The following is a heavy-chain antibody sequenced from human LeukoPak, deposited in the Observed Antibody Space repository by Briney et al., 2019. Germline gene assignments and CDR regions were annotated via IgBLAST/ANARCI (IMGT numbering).Heavy chain of an antibody. CDR3: ARLVGATYFDY. J-gene: IGHJ4*02. CDR2: INHSGST. D-gene: IGHD1-26*01. Sequence: SETLSLTCAVYGGSFSGYYWSWIRQPPGKGLEWIGEINHSGSTNYNPSLKSRVTISVDTSKNQFSLKLSSVTAADTAVYYCARLVGATYFDYWGQGTLVTVSS. V-gene: IGHV4-34*01. CDR1: GGSFSGYY.